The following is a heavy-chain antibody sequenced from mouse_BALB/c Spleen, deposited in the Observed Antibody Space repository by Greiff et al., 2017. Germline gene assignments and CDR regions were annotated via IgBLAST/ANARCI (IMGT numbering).Heavy chain of an antibody. D-gene: IGHD3-3*01. J-gene: IGHJ3*01. V-gene: IGHV1-69*02. Sequence: QVQLQQPGAELVRPGASVKLSCKASGYTFTSYWINWVKQRPGQGLEWIGNIYPSDSYTNYNQKFKDKATLTVDKSSSTAYMQLSSPTSEDSAVYYCTRWGDGAYWGQGTLVTVSA. CDR1: GYTFTSYW. CDR3: TRWGDGAY. CDR2: IYPSDSYT.